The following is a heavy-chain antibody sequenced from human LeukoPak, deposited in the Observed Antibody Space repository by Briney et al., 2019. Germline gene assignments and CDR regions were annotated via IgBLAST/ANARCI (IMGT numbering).Heavy chain of an antibody. CDR2: ISAYNGNT. CDR1: GYTFTSYG. CDR3: ARADLWFRELPEWIPFDY. Sequence: ASVKDSCKASGYTFTSYGISWVRQAPGQGLEWMGWISAYNGNTNYAQKLQGRVTMTTDTSTSTAYMELRSLRSDDTAVYYCARADLWFRELPEWIPFDYWGQGTLVTVSS. D-gene: IGHD3-10*01. V-gene: IGHV1-18*01. J-gene: IGHJ4*02.